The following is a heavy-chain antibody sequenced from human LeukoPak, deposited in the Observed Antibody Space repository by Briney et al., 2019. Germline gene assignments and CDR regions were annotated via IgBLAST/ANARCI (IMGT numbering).Heavy chain of an antibody. CDR3: ARHHGDTAMGY. J-gene: IGHJ4*02. V-gene: IGHV4-34*01. CDR1: GGSFSGYY. CDR2: INHSGST. Sequence: SETLSLTCAVYGGSFSGYYWGWIRQPPGKGLEWIGEINHSGSTNYNPSLKSRVTISVDTSKNQFSLKLSSVTAADTAVYYCARHHGDTAMGYWGQGTLVTVSS. D-gene: IGHD5-18*01.